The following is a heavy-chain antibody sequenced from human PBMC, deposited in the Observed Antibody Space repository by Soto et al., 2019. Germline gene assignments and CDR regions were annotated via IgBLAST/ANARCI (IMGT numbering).Heavy chain of an antibody. CDR2: ISWNSGSI. J-gene: IGHJ6*03. CDR1: GFTFDDYA. D-gene: IGHD1-26*01. Sequence: DVQLVESGGGLVQPGRSLRLSCAASGFTFDDYAMHWVRQAPGKGLEWVSGISWNSGSIGYADSVKGRFTISRDNAKNSLYLQMNSLRAEDTALYYCAKAHTSGNYYYYYMDVWGKGTTVTVSS. CDR3: AKAHTSGNYYYYYMDV. V-gene: IGHV3-9*01.